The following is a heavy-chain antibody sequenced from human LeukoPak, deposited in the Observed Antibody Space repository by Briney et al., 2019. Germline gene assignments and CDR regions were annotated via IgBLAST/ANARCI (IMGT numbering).Heavy chain of an antibody. V-gene: IGHV3-23*01. CDR1: GFTFSSYA. J-gene: IGHJ4*02. CDR2: ISGSGGST. D-gene: IGHD1-26*01. CDR3: AKPFELLFVSYFDY. Sequence: GGSLRLSCAASGFTFSSYAMSWVRQAPGKGLEWVSAISGSGGSTYYADSMKGRFTISRDNSKNTLYLQMNSLRAEDTAVYYCAKPFELLFVSYFDYWGQGTLVTVSS.